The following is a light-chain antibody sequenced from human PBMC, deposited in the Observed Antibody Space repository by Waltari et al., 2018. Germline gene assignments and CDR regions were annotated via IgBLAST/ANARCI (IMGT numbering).Light chain of an antibody. CDR3: QHLNSYPIT. CDR1: QGISSY. J-gene: IGKJ5*01. CDR2: AAS. Sequence: DIQLTQSPSFLSASVGDRVTITCRASQGISSYLAWYQQKPGKAPKLLIYAASTLQSGVPSRFSGSGSGTEFTLTISSLQPEDFATYYCQHLNSYPITFGQGTRLEIK. V-gene: IGKV1-9*01.